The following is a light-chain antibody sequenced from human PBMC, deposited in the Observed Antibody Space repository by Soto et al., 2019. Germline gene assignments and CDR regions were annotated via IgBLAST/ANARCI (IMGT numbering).Light chain of an antibody. CDR2: GAS. V-gene: IGKV3-20*01. Sequence: EIVLTQSPGTLSLSPGERATLSCRASQSVSSSYLAWYQQKPGQAPRLLIYGASSRATGIQDRFSGSGSGTDFTLTIRRLEPEDFAVYYCKQYGSSRWTFGQGTKVDIK. CDR3: KQYGSSRWT. J-gene: IGKJ1*01. CDR1: QSVSSSY.